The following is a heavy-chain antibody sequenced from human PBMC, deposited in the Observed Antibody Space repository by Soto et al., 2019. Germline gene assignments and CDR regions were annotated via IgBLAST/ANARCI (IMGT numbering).Heavy chain of an antibody. V-gene: IGHV4-39*01. Sequence: QLQLQESGPGLVKPSETLSLTCTVSGGSISSSSYYWGWIRQPPGKGLEWIGSIYYSGSTYYNPSLKSRVTLSVDTSKNQFSLKLSSVTAAETAVYYCARHLRGWNVVVTAPFDYWGQGTLVTVSS. J-gene: IGHJ4*02. CDR2: IYYSGST. CDR3: ARHLRGWNVVVTAPFDY. D-gene: IGHD2-21*02. CDR1: GGSISSSSYY.